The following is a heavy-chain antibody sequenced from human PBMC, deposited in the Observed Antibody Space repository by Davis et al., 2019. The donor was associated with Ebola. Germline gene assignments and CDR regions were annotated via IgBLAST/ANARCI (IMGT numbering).Heavy chain of an antibody. Sequence: PSETLSLTCAISGDSVSGSNGAWNWIRQPPSRGLEWLGRAYYSSKWYIDYAASVKGRITVNPDTSKNQLSLQLDSVTPEDTAVYYCARGWLRSGLDYWGQGILVTVSS. V-gene: IGHV6-1*01. CDR1: GDSVSGSNGA. CDR3: ARGWLRSGLDY. J-gene: IGHJ4*02. CDR2: AYYSSKWYI. D-gene: IGHD3-22*01.